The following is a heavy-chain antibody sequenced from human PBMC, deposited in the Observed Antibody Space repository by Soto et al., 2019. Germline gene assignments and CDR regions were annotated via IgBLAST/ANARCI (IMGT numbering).Heavy chain of an antibody. Sequence: SETLSLTCTVSGGSISSYYWSWIRQPPGKGLEWIGYIYYSGSTNYNPSLKSRVTISVDTSKNQFSLKLSSVTAADTAVYYCARDSSYYYGSGSRNNWFDPWGLGTLVTVSS. CDR3: ARDSSYYYGSGSRNNWFDP. V-gene: IGHV4-59*01. D-gene: IGHD3-10*01. J-gene: IGHJ5*02. CDR2: IYYSGST. CDR1: GGSISSYY.